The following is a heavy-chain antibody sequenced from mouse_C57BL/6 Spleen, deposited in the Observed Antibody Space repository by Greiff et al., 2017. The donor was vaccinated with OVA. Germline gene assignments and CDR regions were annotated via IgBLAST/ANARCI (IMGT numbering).Heavy chain of an antibody. V-gene: IGHV1-61*01. J-gene: IGHJ3*01. CDR1: GYTFTSYW. Sequence: QVQLQQPGAELVRPGSSVKLSCKASGYTFTSYWMDWVKLRPGQGLEWIGNIYPSDSETHYNQKFKDKATLTVDKSSSTAYMQLSSLTSEDSAVCYCARSLVWFAGWGQGTLVTVSA. CDR2: IYPSDSET. CDR3: ARSLVWFAG. D-gene: IGHD6-2*01.